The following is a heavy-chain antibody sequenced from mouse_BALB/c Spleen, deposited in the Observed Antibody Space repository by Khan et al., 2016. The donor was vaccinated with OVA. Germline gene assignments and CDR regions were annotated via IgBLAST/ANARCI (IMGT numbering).Heavy chain of an antibody. D-gene: IGHD2-10*01. J-gene: IGHJ4*01. CDR3: ARAYYANYRETMDY. Sequence: QIQLVQSGPGLVAPSQSLSITCTVSGFSLTGYGVNWVRQPPGKGLEWLGMIWGDGSTDYNSALKSRLSISKDNSKSQVSLKMNSLQIDVTARYYCARAYYANYRETMDYWGQGTSVTVSS. V-gene: IGHV2-6-7*01. CDR2: IWGDGST. CDR1: GFSLTGYG.